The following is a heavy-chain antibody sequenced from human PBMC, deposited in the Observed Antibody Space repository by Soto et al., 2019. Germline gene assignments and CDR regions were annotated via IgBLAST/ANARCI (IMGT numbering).Heavy chain of an antibody. CDR2: SSATGAGT. D-gene: IGHD1-7*01. CDR1: GFTFSSYG. J-gene: IGHJ4*02. CDR3: AKDRRAGGNYGFYSDF. V-gene: IGHV3-23*01. Sequence: EVQLLASGGGLVQPGGSLRLSCAASGFTFSSYGMTWVRQAPGKGLEWGSFSSATGAGTYYADCVKGRFTISRDNSKNTLYLQMTSLRADDTAVYYCAKDRRAGGNYGFYSDFWGQGALVIVSS.